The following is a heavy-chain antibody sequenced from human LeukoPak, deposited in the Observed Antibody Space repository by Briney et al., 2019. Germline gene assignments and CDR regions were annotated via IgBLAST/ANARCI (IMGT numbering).Heavy chain of an antibody. J-gene: IGHJ4*02. CDR2: ISGSDAGT. Sequence: PGVSLTLSCAASGFTFNNYGMMWVPQAPGKGLVCVSAISGSDAGTYYTHSVKGRFTISRDNSKNTLYLQMNSLRAEDAAVYYCAKAPLGRCTGAICYSFDYWGQGTLVTVSS. CDR3: AKAPLGRCTGAICYSFDY. D-gene: IGHD2-8*02. CDR1: GFTFNNYG. V-gene: IGHV3-23*01.